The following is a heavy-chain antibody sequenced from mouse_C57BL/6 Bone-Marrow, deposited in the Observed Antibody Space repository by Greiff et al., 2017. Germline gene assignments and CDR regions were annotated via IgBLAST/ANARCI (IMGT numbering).Heavy chain of an antibody. J-gene: IGHJ2*01. CDR1: GFTFSDYG. Sequence: DVKLVESGGGLVKPGGSLKLSCAASGFTFSDYGMHWVRQAPEKGLEWVAYISSGSSTIYYADTVKGRFTISRDNAKNTLFLQMTILRSEDTAMYYCERGWPGAYWGQGTTLTVSS. V-gene: IGHV5-17*01. CDR3: ERGWPGAY. CDR2: ISSGSSTI. D-gene: IGHD2-3*01.